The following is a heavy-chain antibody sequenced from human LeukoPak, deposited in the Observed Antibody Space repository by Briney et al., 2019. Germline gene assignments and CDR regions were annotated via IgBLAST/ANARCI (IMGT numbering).Heavy chain of an antibody. Sequence: SVKVSCKASGGTFSSYAISWVRQAPGQGLEWMGGIIPIFGTATYAQKFQGRVTITTDESTSTAYMELSSLRSEDTAVYYCAGGGSYYFDYWGQGTLVTVSS. CDR2: IIPIFGTA. J-gene: IGHJ4*02. D-gene: IGHD1-26*01. CDR3: AGGGSYYFDY. V-gene: IGHV1-69*05. CDR1: GGTFSSYA.